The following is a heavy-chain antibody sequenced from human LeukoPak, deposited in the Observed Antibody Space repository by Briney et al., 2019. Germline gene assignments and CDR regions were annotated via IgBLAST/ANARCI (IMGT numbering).Heavy chain of an antibody. CDR2: IYHSGNT. CDR1: GGSFSSGGFY. J-gene: IGHJ4*02. Sequence: SETLSLTCTVSGGSFSSGGFYWSWIRQHPGKGLEWIGYIYHSGNTNYSPSLESRVTMSVDESKNQFSLRVHFVSAADTAVYYCASTRRAAVAGRFDSWGQGTLVTVSS. CDR3: ASTRRAAVAGRFDS. D-gene: IGHD6-19*01. V-gene: IGHV4-61*08.